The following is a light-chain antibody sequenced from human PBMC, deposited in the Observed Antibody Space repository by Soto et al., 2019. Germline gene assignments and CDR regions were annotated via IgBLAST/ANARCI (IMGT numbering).Light chain of an antibody. Sequence: QSALTQPASVSGSPGQSITISCTGTSDDIGYYNYVSWYQHHPGKAPKLIIYAVTNRPSGVSTRFSGPKSANTASLTISGLQADDEADYYCSSYTTIGSLVFGAGTKVTVL. CDR1: SDDIGYYNY. J-gene: IGLJ1*01. CDR2: AVT. CDR3: SSYTTIGSLV. V-gene: IGLV2-14*01.